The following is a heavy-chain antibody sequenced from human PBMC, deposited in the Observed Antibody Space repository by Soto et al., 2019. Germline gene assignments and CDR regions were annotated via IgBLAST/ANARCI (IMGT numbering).Heavy chain of an antibody. CDR2: IIPIFGTA. CDR3: AREFHGDYEFGY. V-gene: IGHV1-69*06. J-gene: IGHJ4*02. Sequence: SVKVSCKASGGTFSSYAISWVRQAPGQGLEWMGGIIPIFGTANYAQKFQGRVTITADTSTSTAYMELSSLRSDDTAVYYCAREFHGDYEFGYWGQGTLVTVSS. CDR1: GGTFSSYA. D-gene: IGHD4-17*01.